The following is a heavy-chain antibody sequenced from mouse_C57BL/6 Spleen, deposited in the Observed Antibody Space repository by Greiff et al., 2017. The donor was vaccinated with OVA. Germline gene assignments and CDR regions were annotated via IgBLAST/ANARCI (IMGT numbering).Heavy chain of an antibody. V-gene: IGHV1-61*01. J-gene: IGHJ4*01. D-gene: IGHD1-1*01. CDR1: GSPFTSSW. Sequence: VPLPPPGAALVRPGSSVQLSCTASGSPFTSSWLAWLPQRPGPGLAWLGNIYPSDSETHYNQKFKDKATLTVDKSSSTAYMQLSSLTSEDSAVYYCARVLGSSFAMDYWGQGTSVTVSS. CDR3: ARVLGSSFAMDY. CDR2: IYPSDSET.